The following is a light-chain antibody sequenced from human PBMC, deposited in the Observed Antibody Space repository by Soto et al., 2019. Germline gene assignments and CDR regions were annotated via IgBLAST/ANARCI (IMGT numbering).Light chain of an antibody. J-gene: IGKJ1*01. V-gene: IGKV3-20*01. Sequence: EIVLTQSPGTLSLSPGERATLSCRASQSVSSSYLAWYQQKPGQAPRLLIYGASSRATGIPDRFSGSGYGTSFTLTISGLESEDSAVYCCRQYGSSPWTVGQGTKVEIK. CDR2: GAS. CDR1: QSVSSSY. CDR3: RQYGSSPWT.